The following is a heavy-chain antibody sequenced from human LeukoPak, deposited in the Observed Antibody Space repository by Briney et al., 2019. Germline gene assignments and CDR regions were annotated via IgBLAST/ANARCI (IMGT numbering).Heavy chain of an antibody. CDR2: IYSGGST. J-gene: IGHJ5*02. D-gene: IGHD3-10*01. V-gene: IGHV3-53*01. CDR1: GFTVSSNY. CDR3: AKDLLVRDWFDP. Sequence: GGSLRLSCAASGFTVSSNYMSWVRQAPGKGLEWVSVIYSGGSTYYADSVKGRFTISRDNSKNTLYLQMNSLRAEDTAVHYCAKDLLVRDWFDPWGQGTLVTVSS.